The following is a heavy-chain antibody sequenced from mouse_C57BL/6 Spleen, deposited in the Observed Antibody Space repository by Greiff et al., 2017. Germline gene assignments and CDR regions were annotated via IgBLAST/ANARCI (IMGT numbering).Heavy chain of an antibody. CDR2: IDPSDSET. CDR3: ARLDYGRAY. V-gene: IGHV1-52*01. Sequence: QVQLQQPGAELVRPGSSVKLSCKASGYTFTSYWMHWVRQRPIQGLEWIGNIDPSDSETHYNQKFKDKATLTVDKSSSTAYMQLSSLTSEDSAVYYCARLDYGRAYWGQGTLVTVSA. D-gene: IGHD1-1*01. CDR1: GYTFTSYW. J-gene: IGHJ3*01.